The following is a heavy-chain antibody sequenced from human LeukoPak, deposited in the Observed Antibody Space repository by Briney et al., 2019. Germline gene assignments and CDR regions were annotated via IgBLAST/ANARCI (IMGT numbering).Heavy chain of an antibody. J-gene: IGHJ6*02. CDR1: GFTFKTYD. CDR2: ISGSGRMA. CDR3: AKDQRRDGATAAPCMGA. V-gene: IGHV3-23*01. Sequence: GGSLRLSCAASGFTFKTYDMTWVRQAPGKGLEWVSGISGSGRMAHYADSVKGRFTISRDNYKNILYLQMNSLRAEDTAIYYCAKDQRRDGATAAPCMGAWGQGTSVTVSS. D-gene: IGHD1-26*01.